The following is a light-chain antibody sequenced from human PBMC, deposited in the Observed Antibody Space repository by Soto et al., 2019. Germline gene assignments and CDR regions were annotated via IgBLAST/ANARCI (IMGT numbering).Light chain of an antibody. Sequence: IQLTQSPSSLSASVGDRVTITCRASQDINSYLSWYQQKPGKAPNLLIYAGTSLQSGVPSRFSGSGSGTEFTLTISSLQPEDFATYYCQQLQVYPSTFGGGTQVE. V-gene: IGKV1-9*01. CDR1: QDINSY. J-gene: IGKJ4*01. CDR3: QQLQVYPST. CDR2: AGT.